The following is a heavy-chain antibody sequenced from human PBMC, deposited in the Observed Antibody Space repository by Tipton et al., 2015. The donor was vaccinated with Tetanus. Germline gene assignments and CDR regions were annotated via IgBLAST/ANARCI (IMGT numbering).Heavy chain of an antibody. CDR2: IYHSGST. CDR3: ARVGLGYSGSHFYGY. Sequence: TLSLTCTVSGGSITPYYWSWIRQSSGKGLEWIGYIYHSGSTNYNPSLKSRVTISVDTSKNQFSLKLSSVTAADTAVYYCARVGLGYSGSHFYGYWGQGTLVTVSS. CDR1: GGSITPYY. V-gene: IGHV4-59*01. D-gene: IGHD5-12*01. J-gene: IGHJ4*02.